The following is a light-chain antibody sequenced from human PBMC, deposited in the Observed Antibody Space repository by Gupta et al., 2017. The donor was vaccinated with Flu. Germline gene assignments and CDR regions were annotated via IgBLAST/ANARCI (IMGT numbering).Light chain of an antibody. CDR1: NSNIGSNA. V-gene: IGLV1-44*01. CDR2: GSN. Sequence: QSVLAQPPSAPGTPGQRVTITCSGSNSNIGSNAVNWYQQVPGTSPKLLIYGSNQRPSGVPDRFAGSKSGTSASLAIRGLQSEDEADYYCAAWDDSLNGHYVFGTGTKVTVL. CDR3: AAWDDSLNGHYV. J-gene: IGLJ1*01.